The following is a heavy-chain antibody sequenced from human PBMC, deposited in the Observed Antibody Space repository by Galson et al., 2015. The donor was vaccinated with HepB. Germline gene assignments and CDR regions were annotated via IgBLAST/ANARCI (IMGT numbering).Heavy chain of an antibody. Sequence: SVKVSCKASGGTFSSYAISWVRQAPGQGLEWMGGIIPIFGTANYAQKFQGRVTITADESTSTAYMELSSLRSEDTVVYYCARTQIVVVPAEVGGWDYYYYYMDVWGKGTTVTVSS. CDR2: IIPIFGTA. V-gene: IGHV1-69*13. CDR3: ARTQIVVVPAEVGGWDYYYYYMDV. J-gene: IGHJ6*03. CDR1: GGTFSSYA. D-gene: IGHD2-2*01.